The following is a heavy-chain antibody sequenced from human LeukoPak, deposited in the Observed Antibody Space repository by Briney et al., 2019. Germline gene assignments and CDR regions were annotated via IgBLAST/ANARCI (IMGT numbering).Heavy chain of an antibody. D-gene: IGHD3-22*01. V-gene: IGHV1-8*01. CDR1: GYTFASYD. CDR2: MNPNSGNT. Sequence: ASVKVSCKASGYTFASYDINWVRQATGQGLEWMGWMNPNSGNTGYARKFQGRVTMTRNTSISTAYMELSSPRSEDTAVYYCARGKIMFVGYYDSSVSLDYWGQGTLVTVSS. CDR3: ARGKIMFVGYYDSSVSLDY. J-gene: IGHJ4*02.